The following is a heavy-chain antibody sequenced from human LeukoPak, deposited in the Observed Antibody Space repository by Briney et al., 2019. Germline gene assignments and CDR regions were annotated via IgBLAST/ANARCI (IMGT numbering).Heavy chain of an antibody. CDR3: ARWSYVSGTWFLDY. Sequence: GGSLRLSCAASGFTFSDYYMSWIRQAPGKGLEWISYISSTSSYTNYADSVKGRFTISRDNAKNSLSLQLNTLRGGDTAVYYCARWSYVSGTWFLDYWGQGTLVTVSS. J-gene: IGHJ4*02. V-gene: IGHV3-11*03. CDR2: ISSTSSYT. D-gene: IGHD3-10*01. CDR1: GFTFSDYY.